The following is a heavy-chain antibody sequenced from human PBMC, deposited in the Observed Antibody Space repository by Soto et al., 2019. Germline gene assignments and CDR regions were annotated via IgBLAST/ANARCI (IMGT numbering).Heavy chain of an antibody. J-gene: IGHJ4*02. CDR3: AGRYCSSTNCYAFDY. V-gene: IGHV3-21*01. D-gene: IGHD2-2*01. CDR2: IDSSSTYI. Sequence: GGSLRLSCAASGFTFSTYSMHWVRQAPEKGLEWVSAIDSSSTYIYYADSVKGRFTISRDNAKNSLFLQMNSLRAEDTAVYYCAGRYCSSTNCYAFDYWGQGTLVTVSS. CDR1: GFTFSTYS.